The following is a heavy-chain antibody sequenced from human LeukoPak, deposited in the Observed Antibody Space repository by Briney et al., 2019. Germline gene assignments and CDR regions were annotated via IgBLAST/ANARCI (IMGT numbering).Heavy chain of an antibody. J-gene: IGHJ4*02. CDR1: GFTFSSYG. CDR3: ARRPYSSGWYVDY. V-gene: IGHV3-33*01. D-gene: IGHD6-19*01. CDR2: IWSDGSNK. Sequence: PGGSLRLSCAASGFTFSSYGMHWVRQAPGKGLEWVAVIWSDGSNKYYADSVKGRFTISRDNSRNTLYLQMNSLRAEDTAVYYCARRPYSSGWYVDYWGQGTLVTVSS.